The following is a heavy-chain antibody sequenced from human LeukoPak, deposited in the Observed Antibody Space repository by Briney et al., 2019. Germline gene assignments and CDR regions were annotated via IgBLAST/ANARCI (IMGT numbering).Heavy chain of an antibody. D-gene: IGHD3-10*01. V-gene: IGHV3-53*01. CDR2: IYSGGST. J-gene: IGHJ6*03. Sequence: GGSLRLSCAASGFTVSSNYMSWVRQAPGKGLEWVSVIYSGGSTYYADSVKGRFTISRDNSKNTLYLQMNSLRAEDTAVYYCARGSYYPSTYYYYYYMDVWGKGTTVTISS. CDR1: GFTVSSNY. CDR3: ARGSYYPSTYYYYYYMDV.